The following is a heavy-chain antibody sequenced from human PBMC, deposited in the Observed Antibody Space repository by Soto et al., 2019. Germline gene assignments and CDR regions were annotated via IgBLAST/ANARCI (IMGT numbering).Heavy chain of an antibody. J-gene: IGHJ5*02. Sequence: ASVKVSCKASGYTFTGYYMHWVRQAPGQGLEWMGWINPNSGGTNYAQKFQGWVTMTRDTSISTAYMELSRLRSDDTAVYYCAREYAAAGIWWFDPWGQGTLVTVSS. CDR2: INPNSGGT. V-gene: IGHV1-2*04. D-gene: IGHD6-13*01. CDR3: AREYAAAGIWWFDP. CDR1: GYTFTGYY.